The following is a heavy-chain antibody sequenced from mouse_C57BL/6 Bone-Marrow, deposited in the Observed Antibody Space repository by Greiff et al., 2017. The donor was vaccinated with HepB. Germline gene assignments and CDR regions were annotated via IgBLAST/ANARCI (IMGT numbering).Heavy chain of an antibody. D-gene: IGHD1-1*01. J-gene: IGHJ4*01. CDR3: ARSPKIYYYGSSYGYYAMDY. Sequence: VQLQQPGAELVKPGASVKMSCKASGYTFTSYWITWVKQRPGQGLEWIGDIYPGSGSTNYNEKFKSKATLTVDTSSSTAYMQLSSLTSEDSAVYYCARSPKIYYYGSSYGYYAMDYWGQGTSVTVSS. CDR1: GYTFTSYW. V-gene: IGHV1-55*01. CDR2: IYPGSGST.